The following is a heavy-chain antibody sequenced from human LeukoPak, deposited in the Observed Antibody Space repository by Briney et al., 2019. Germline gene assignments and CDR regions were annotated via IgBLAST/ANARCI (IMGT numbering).Heavy chain of an antibody. Sequence: ASVKVSCMVSGYTLTELSMHWVRQAPGKGLEWMGGFDPEDGETIYAQKFQGRVTMTEDTSTDTAYMELSSLRSEDTAVYYCATETYSYGYARVEIWGQGTLVTVSS. D-gene: IGHD5-18*01. CDR3: ATETYSYGYARVEI. CDR2: FDPEDGET. J-gene: IGHJ4*01. CDR1: GYTLTELS. V-gene: IGHV1-24*01.